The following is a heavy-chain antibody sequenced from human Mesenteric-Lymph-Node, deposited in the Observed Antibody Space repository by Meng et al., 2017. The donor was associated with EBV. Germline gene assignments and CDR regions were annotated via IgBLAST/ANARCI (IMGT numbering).Heavy chain of an antibody. CDR2: ISHSGSS. CDR3: AKGPLLGGELSLEDY. CDR1: GGSISSYH. J-gene: IGHJ4*02. V-gene: IGHV4-34*01. D-gene: IGHD3-16*02. Sequence: LRPCVPGPLKPSETLPLTWVVYGGSISSYHWSWIRQPPEKGLEWIGEISHSGSSNYNPSLKSRDTISVDTSKNQFSLKLSSVTAADTAVYYCAKGPLLGGELSLEDYWGQGTLVTVSS.